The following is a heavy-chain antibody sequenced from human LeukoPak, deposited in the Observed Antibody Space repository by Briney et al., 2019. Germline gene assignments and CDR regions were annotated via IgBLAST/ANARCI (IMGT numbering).Heavy chain of an antibody. D-gene: IGHD3-9*01. CDR2: IYYSGST. CDR1: GGSISSYY. J-gene: IGHJ5*02. CDR3: ARGTHYDIWTGLIPTGGWFDP. Sequence: ASETLSLTCTVSGGSISSYYWSWLRQPPGKGLEWIGYIYYSGSTNYNPSLKSRVTISVDTSKNQFSLKLSSVTAADTAVYYCARGTHYDIWTGLIPTGGWFDPWGQGTLVTVSS. V-gene: IGHV4-59*01.